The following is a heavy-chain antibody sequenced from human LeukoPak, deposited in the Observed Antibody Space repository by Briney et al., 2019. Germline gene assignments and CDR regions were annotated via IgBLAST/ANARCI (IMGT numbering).Heavy chain of an antibody. V-gene: IGHV4-39*01. CDR2: IYYSGST. Sequence: SETLSLTCTVSGGSISSSSYYWGWIRQPPGKGLEWIGSIYYSGSTYYNPSFKSRVTISVDTSKNQFSLKLSSVTAADTAVYYCARDAAFGGIFDYWGQGTLVTVSS. D-gene: IGHD3-3*01. CDR1: GGSISSSSYY. J-gene: IGHJ4*02. CDR3: ARDAAFGGIFDY.